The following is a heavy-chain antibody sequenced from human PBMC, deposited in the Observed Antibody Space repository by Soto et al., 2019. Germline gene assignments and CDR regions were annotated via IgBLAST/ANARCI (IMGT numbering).Heavy chain of an antibody. CDR3: AKMLLWFGELNYYCDY. J-gene: IGHJ4*02. V-gene: IGHV3-23*01. Sequence: GGSLRLSCAASGFTFSSYAMSWVRQAPGKGLEWVSAISGSGGSTYYADSVKGRFTISRDNSKNTLYLQMNSLRAEDTAVYYCAKMLLWFGELNYYCDYWGQGTLVTVSS. CDR1: GFTFSSYA. CDR2: ISGSGGST. D-gene: IGHD3-10*01.